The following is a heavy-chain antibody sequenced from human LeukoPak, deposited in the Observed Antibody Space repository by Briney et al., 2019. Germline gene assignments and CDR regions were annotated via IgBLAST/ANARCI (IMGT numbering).Heavy chain of an antibody. D-gene: IGHD1-26*01. CDR2: IYYSGSN. CDR1: GDPISSGGDY. Sequence: SETLSLTCTVSGDPISSGGDYCNSSRQLPGKGLEWIGDIYYSGSNSYNASLKSRVHISVDTFKNQFSLQMSSVTAADTGVYYCARDESGSYPGYGMDVWGQGTTVTVSS. CDR3: ARDESGSYPGYGMDV. J-gene: IGHJ6*02. V-gene: IGHV4-31*03.